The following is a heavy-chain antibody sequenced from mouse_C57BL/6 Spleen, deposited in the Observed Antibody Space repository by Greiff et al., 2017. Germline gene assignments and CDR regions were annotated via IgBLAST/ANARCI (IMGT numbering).Heavy chain of an antibody. Sequence: EVMLVESGGDLVKPGGSLKLSCAASGFTFSSYGMSWVRQTPDKRLEWVATISSGGSYPYDPDSVKGRFTISRDNAKTTLYLQMSSLKSEDTAMYYCARADYDRGGFAYWGQGTLVTVSA. J-gene: IGHJ3*01. V-gene: IGHV5-6*02. D-gene: IGHD2-4*01. CDR3: ARADYDRGGFAY. CDR1: GFTFSSYG. CDR2: ISSGGSYP.